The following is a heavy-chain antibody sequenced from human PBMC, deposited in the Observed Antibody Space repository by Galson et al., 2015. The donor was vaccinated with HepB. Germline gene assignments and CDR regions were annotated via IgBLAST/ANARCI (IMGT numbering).Heavy chain of an antibody. V-gene: IGHV1-2*06. CDR1: GYTFTKYH. CDR3: ARFSRGGYDSSGYTFDY. J-gene: IGHJ4*02. Sequence: SVKVSCKASGYTFTKYHMYWVRQAPGLGLEWMGRINPDSGGTNYAQKFQGRVTLTSDTSISTAYMELSRLRSDDTAVYYCARFSRGGYDSSGYTFDYWGQGTLVTVSS. D-gene: IGHD3-22*01. CDR2: INPDSGGT.